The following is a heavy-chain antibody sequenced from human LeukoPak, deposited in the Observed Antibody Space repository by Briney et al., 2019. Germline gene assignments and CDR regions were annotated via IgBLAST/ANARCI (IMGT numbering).Heavy chain of an antibody. J-gene: IGHJ3*01. D-gene: IGHD2-2*01. V-gene: IGHV3-23*01. Sequence: GGSLRLSCAASGFTFNNYAMSWVRQAPGKGLEWVSAISGSGSNTYYADSVKGRFTISRDNSRNTLYLQMNSLSAEDTTVYYCAKGGYCSSTSCNSGAFDVWGQGTMVTVSS. CDR3: AKGGYCSSTSCNSGAFDV. CDR2: ISGSGSNT. CDR1: GFTFNNYA.